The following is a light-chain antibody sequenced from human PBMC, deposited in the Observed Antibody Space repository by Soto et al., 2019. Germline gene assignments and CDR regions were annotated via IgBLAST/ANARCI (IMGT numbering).Light chain of an antibody. J-gene: IGKJ1*01. Sequence: DIQMTQSPSTLSASVGDRVTITCRASHSISGTLAWYQQKPGKAPKLLIFDASSLERGVPSRFSGSGSGTEFTLSISSLQPDDFATYYCQPYDTYFRPFGQGTKVDIK. CDR2: DAS. V-gene: IGKV1-5*01. CDR1: HSISGT. CDR3: QPYDTYFRP.